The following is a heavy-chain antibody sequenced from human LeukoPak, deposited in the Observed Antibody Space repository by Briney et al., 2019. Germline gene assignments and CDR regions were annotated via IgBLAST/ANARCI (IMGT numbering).Heavy chain of an antibody. D-gene: IGHD3-22*01. CDR2: INPNSGST. CDR1: GYTFTDYY. CDR3: ARDEYRLYDSSGYSLN. Sequence: ASVKVSCKASGYTFTDYYMHWVRQAPGQGLEWMGWINPNSGSTNYAQKFQGRVTMTRDTSISTAYTEVSRLRFDDTAVYYCARDEYRLYDSSGYSLNWGQGTLVTVSS. V-gene: IGHV1-2*02. J-gene: IGHJ4*02.